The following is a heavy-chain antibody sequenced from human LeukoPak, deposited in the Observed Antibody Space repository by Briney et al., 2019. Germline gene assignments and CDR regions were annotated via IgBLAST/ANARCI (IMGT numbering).Heavy chain of an antibody. Sequence: PGRSLRLSCAASGFTFSSYAMHWVRQAPGKGLEWVAVISYDGSNKYYADSVKGRFTISRDNSKNTLYLQMNSLRAEDTAVYYCARVFDSGSQAYFYYMDVWGKGTTVTISS. J-gene: IGHJ6*03. D-gene: IGHD3-10*01. V-gene: IGHV3-30*04. CDR1: GFTFSSYA. CDR3: ARVFDSGSQAYFYYMDV. CDR2: ISYDGSNK.